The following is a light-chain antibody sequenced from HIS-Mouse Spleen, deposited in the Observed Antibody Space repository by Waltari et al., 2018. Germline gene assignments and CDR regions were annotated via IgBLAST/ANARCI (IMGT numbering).Light chain of an antibody. CDR1: NIGSKS. CDR2: DDS. V-gene: IGLV3-21*02. Sequence: SYVLTQPPSVSVAPGQTARITCGGNNIGSKSVHWYQQKPGQAPVLVVYDDSDRPSGIPWRFSGSNSGNTATLTISRVEAGDEADYYCQVWDSSSDQFGGGTKLTVL. CDR3: QVWDSSSDQ. J-gene: IGLJ3*02.